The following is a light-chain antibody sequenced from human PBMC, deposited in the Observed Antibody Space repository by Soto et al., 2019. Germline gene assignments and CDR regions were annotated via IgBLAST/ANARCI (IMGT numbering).Light chain of an antibody. Sequence: QSALTQPASVSGSPGQSITISCTGTSSDVGRYNYVSWYQHHPGKAPKLMIYEVSNRPSEISNRFSGSKSGNTASLTISGLQAEDEADYYCSSYTTISSYVFGTGTKVTVL. V-gene: IGLV2-14*01. CDR2: EVS. J-gene: IGLJ1*01. CDR1: SSDVGRYNY. CDR3: SSYTTISSYV.